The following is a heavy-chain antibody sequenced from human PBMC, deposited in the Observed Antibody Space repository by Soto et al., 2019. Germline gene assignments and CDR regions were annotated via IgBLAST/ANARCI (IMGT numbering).Heavy chain of an antibody. Sequence: VQLVESGGGVVQPGKSLRLSCAAAGFIFRSYGVHWVRQAPGKGLEWVAVISHDGSNAYYADAVNGRFTISRDNAKNTVYLQMNIFRAEDTAVYYCAKQGIEVAGTDSFDYWGQGALVTVAS. CDR1: GFIFRSYG. V-gene: IGHV3-30*18. J-gene: IGHJ4*02. D-gene: IGHD6-19*01. CDR3: AKQGIEVAGTDSFDY. CDR2: ISHDGSNA.